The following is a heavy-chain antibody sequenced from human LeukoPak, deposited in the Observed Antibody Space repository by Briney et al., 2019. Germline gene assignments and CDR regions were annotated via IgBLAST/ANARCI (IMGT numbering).Heavy chain of an antibody. V-gene: IGHV4-59*01. CDR3: ASHRYSSSPIGY. D-gene: IGHD6-13*01. J-gene: IGHJ4*02. CDR2: ICYSGST. CDR1: GGSISSYY. Sequence: SETLSLTCTVSGGSISSYYWSWIRQPPGKGLEWIGYICYSGSTNYNPSLKSRVTISVDTSKNQFSLKLSSVTAADTAVYYCASHRYSSSPIGYWGQGTLVTVSS.